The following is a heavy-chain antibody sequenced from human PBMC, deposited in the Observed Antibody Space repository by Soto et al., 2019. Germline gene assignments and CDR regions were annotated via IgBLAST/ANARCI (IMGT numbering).Heavy chain of an antibody. J-gene: IGHJ6*02. CDR1: GYTFTTYG. CDR3: AREVGHMDV. CDR2: ISPYNGDT. D-gene: IGHD2-2*01. V-gene: IGHV1-18*04. Sequence: QVPLVQSGAEVKKPGASVKVSCKASGYTFTTYGVNWVRQAPGQGLEWMGWISPYNGDTNYAQKLQGRVTMTTDTSTRTAYMELRSLSSDATAVYYCAREVGHMDVWGQGTTVTVSS.